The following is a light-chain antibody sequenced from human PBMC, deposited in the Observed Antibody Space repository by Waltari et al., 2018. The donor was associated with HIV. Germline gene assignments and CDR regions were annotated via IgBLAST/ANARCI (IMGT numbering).Light chain of an antibody. J-gene: IGLJ3*02. CDR2: DVN. CDR1: SSDVGDYNY. CDR3: CSYADKYTWV. V-gene: IGLV2-11*01. Sequence: QSALTQPRSVSGSPGQSVTISCTGTSSDVGDYNYVSWYQQHPGKAPKLMIFDVNKRPSGVPDRFSGSKSGNTAYLTISGLQAEDEADYYCCSYADKYTWVFGGGTKLTVL.